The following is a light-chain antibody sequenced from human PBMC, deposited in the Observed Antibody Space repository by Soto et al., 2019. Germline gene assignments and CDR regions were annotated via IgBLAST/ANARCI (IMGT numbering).Light chain of an antibody. CDR3: EDYHGFPLY. V-gene: IGKV1-5*01. Sequence: DIQMTQSPSSLSASAGDRVTISCRASQDIHTWLAWYQQKRPGQAPRLLIYDASTLESGVPSRFSGSGSGAEFTGTFASLAPGGFATYYCEDYHGFPLYFGQGTKL. J-gene: IGKJ2*01. CDR2: DAS. CDR1: QDIHTW.